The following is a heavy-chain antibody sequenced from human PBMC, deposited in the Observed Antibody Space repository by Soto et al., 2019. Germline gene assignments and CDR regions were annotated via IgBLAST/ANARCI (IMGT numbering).Heavy chain of an antibody. D-gene: IGHD6-25*01. J-gene: IGHJ4*02. CDR1: GFTFSNYA. Sequence: LRLSCTASGFTFSNYAMSWVRQAPGMGLEWVSTISDSGVNTFFGDSMKDRFTISRDNSKSTVYLQLNTVRAEDTAIYYCARAIGADFFDYWGQGALVTVSS. CDR3: ARAIGADFFDY. V-gene: IGHV3-23*01. CDR2: ISDSGVNT.